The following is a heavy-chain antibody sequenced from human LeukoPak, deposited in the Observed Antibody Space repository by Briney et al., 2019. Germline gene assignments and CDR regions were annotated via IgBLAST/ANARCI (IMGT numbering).Heavy chain of an antibody. CDR2: INPNSGGT. CDR1: GYTFTGYY. J-gene: IGHJ4*02. D-gene: IGHD3-10*01. Sequence: ASVKVSCKASGYTFTGYYMHWVRQAPGQGLEWMGWINPNSGGTNYAQKFQGRVTMTRDTSISTAYMELNRLRSDDTAVYYCARVHYYGSGSYYGNWGQGTLVTVSS. V-gene: IGHV1-2*02. CDR3: ARVHYYGSGSYYGN.